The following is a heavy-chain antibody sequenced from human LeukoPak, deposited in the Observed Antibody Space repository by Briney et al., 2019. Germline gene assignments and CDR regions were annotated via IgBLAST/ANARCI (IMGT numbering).Heavy chain of an antibody. J-gene: IGHJ4*02. CDR3: ARGIAAVGIVGVFDC. CDR2: ISNSGSTV. D-gene: IGHD6-13*01. Sequence: PGGSLRLSCAASGITFSSYEMNWVRQAPGKGLEWVSYISNSGSTVYYADSVKGRFTISRDNAKKSLYLQMNSLRADDTAVYYCARGIAAVGIVGVFDCWGQGTLVTVSS. CDR1: GITFSSYE. V-gene: IGHV3-48*03.